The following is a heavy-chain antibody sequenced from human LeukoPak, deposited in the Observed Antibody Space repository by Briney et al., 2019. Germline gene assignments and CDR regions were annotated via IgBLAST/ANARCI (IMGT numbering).Heavy chain of an antibody. V-gene: IGHV1-2*04. CDR3: ARFIEGSKQQLVSGPGASGAFDI. CDR1: GYTFTGYY. J-gene: IGHJ3*02. Sequence: ASVKVSCKASGYTFTGYYMHWVRQAPGQGLEWMGWINPNSGGTNYAQKFQGWVTMTRDTSISTAYMELSRLRSDDTAVYYCARFIEGSKQQLVSGPGASGAFDIWGQGTMVTVSS. CDR2: INPNSGGT. D-gene: IGHD6-13*01.